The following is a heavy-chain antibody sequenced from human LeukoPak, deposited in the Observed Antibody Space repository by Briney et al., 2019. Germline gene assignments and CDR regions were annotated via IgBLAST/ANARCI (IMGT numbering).Heavy chain of an antibody. Sequence: SQTXSLTCTVSGGSISSGGYYWSWIRQPPXXGLEWIGYIYHSGSTYYNPSLKSRVTISVDRSKNQFSLKLSSVTAADTAVYYCARDGLNQLLLWEDIVVVPAATAHDAFDIWGQGTMVTVSS. CDR3: ARDGLNQLLLWEDIVVVPAATAHDAFDI. D-gene: IGHD2-2*01. CDR2: IYHSGST. CDR1: GGSISSGGYY. J-gene: IGHJ3*02. V-gene: IGHV4-30-2*01.